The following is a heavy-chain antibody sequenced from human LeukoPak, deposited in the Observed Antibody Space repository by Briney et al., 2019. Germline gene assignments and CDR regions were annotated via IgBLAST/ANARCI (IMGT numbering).Heavy chain of an antibody. D-gene: IGHD6-13*01. CDR3: ARGPVSSGWYGNY. CDR1: GFTFSNYW. CDR2: IKQDGSEK. J-gene: IGHJ4*02. Sequence: PGGSLRLSCAASGFTFSNYWMSWVRQAPGKGLGWVANIKQDGSEKYFVGSVMGRFTISRDSANNSLYLEMHSLTAEDTAVYYCARGPVSSGWYGNYWGQGTLVTVSS. V-gene: IGHV3-7*04.